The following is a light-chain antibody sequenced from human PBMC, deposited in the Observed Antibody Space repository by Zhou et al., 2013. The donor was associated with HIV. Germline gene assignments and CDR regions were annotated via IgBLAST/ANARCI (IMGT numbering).Light chain of an antibody. V-gene: IGKV3D-15*01. Sequence: EIVLTQSPGTLSLSPGERATLSCRASHTVTSNYLAWYQHKPGQGPKVLIFGASTRANGIPGRFSGSGSGTEFTLTISSLQSEDAAVYYCQQYNNWPPVTFGQGTRLDIK. CDR1: HTVTSN. CDR3: QQYNNWPPVT. J-gene: IGKJ5*01. CDR2: GAS.